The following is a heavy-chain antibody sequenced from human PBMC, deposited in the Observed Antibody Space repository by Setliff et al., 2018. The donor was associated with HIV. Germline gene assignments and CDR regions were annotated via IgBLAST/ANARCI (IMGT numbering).Heavy chain of an antibody. CDR2: IYYTGGT. V-gene: IGHV4-59*01. CDR1: GGPISGY. Sequence: SETLSLTCAVSGGPISGYWSWIRQPPGRELEWIGYIYYTGGTNYNPSLNSRVTMSIDLSNNHLSLKLRSVTTADTAIYYCARGHMLITYYYYYYMDVWGKGTTVTVSS. J-gene: IGHJ6*03. CDR3: ARGHMLITYYYYYYMDV. D-gene: IGHD3-10*02.